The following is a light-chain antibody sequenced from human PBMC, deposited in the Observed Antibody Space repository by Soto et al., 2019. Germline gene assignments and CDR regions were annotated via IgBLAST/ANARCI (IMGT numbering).Light chain of an antibody. J-gene: IGLJ2*01. CDR3: QVWDSSSDHVV. V-gene: IGLV3-21*04. CDR1: NIGIKS. Sequence: SYELTQPPSVSVAPGQTARITCGGNNIGIKSVHWYQQKPGQAPVLVIYYDSDRPSGIPERLSGSNSGNTATLTISRVEAGDEADYYCQVWDSSSDHVVFGGETKLTVL. CDR2: YDS.